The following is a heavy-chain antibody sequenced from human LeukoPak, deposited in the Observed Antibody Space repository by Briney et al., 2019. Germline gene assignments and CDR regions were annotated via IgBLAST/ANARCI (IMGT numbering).Heavy chain of an antibody. CDR1: GGSISSGDYY. V-gene: IGHV4-30-4*01. CDR3: AREVGADYFDY. D-gene: IGHD1-26*01. CDR2: IYYSGST. J-gene: IGHJ4*02. Sequence: SETLSLTCTVSGGSISSGDYYWSWIRQPPGKGLEWIGYIYYSGSTYYNPSLKSRVTISVDTSKNQFSLKLSSVTAADTAVYYCAREVGADYFDYWDQGTLVTVSS.